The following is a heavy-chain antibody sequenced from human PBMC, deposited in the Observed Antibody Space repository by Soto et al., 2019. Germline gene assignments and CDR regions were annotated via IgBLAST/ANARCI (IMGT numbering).Heavy chain of an antibody. CDR3: ARLEGLATISYYFDF. Sequence: QLQLQESGPGLVKPSETLSLTCSVSDDSINSDKYYWGWIRQPPGKGLEWIGSIYYRGNAYYNASLQTRVTISLDKSKSQCSLKLNSVTAADSAVYFCARLEGLATISYYFDFWGPGALVTVSS. D-gene: IGHD3-9*01. V-gene: IGHV4-39*01. CDR1: DDSINSDKYY. J-gene: IGHJ4*02. CDR2: IYYRGNA.